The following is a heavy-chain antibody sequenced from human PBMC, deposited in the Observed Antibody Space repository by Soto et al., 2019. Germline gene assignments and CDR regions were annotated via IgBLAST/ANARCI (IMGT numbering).Heavy chain of an antibody. CDR2: IYDNGTT. D-gene: IGHD7-27*01. CDR3: GRPCPSGRNYGLGV. V-gene: IGHV3-66*04. J-gene: IGHJ6*01. CDR1: ALTVSNAY. Sequence: ERCRRLSCAPSALTVSNAYMAWVRQAPGTGLEWGSVIYDNGTTYYADSVKGGFTISRDTSTNTLSLQMDSLRAEDTAAYYCGRPCPSGRNYGLGVWGQGTTVTVSS.